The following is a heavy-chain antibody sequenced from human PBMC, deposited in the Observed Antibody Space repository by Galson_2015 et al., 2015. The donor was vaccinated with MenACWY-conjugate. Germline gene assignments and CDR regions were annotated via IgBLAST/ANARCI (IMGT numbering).Heavy chain of an antibody. CDR2: LSWSTFTI. V-gene: IGHV3-9*01. J-gene: IGHJ3*02. D-gene: IGHD2-21*02. CDR1: DLTFDDYG. CDR3: VKETGGSDFYMGPRSFDM. Sequence: SLRLSCAASDLTFDDYGMNWVRHAPGKGLEWVSGLSWSTFTIASEESVKGRFTVSRDNDKNSLYLQMNSLREEDTAHYYCVKETGGSDFYMGPRSFDMWGRGTLVIVSS.